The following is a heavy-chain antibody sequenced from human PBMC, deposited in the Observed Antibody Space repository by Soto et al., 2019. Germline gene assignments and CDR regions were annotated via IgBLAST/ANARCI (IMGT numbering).Heavy chain of an antibody. CDR1: GSSISSSSYY. V-gene: IGHV4-39*01. D-gene: IGHD1-20*01. J-gene: IGHJ4*02. CDR2: INYSGTT. CDR3: EGGITGTRWAYYIDY. Sequence: QLQLHESGPGLVKPSETLSLTCTVSGSSISSSSYYWGRIRQPPGQGLEWIGSINYSGTTSYNPSLKSRVTMSVDTSKNQFSLKLSSVTAADTAVYYCEGGITGTRWAYYIDYWGQGTLVNVSS.